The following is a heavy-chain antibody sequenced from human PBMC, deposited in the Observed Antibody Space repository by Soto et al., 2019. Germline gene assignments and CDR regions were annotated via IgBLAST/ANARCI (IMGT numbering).Heavy chain of an antibody. D-gene: IGHD3-9*01. CDR2: IKEDGSEK. V-gene: IGHV3-7*04. J-gene: IGHJ4*02. CDR1: GFSFITYW. CDR3: VRAISGSFAL. Sequence: EVQLVESGGGLVQSGGSLRLSCEASGFSFITYWMNWVRQAPGKGLEWLDSIKEDGSEKQYVDSVKGRFTISRDNAKNSLYFQMNSLSEEDTAVYYSVRAISGSFALWGQGTLVIVSS.